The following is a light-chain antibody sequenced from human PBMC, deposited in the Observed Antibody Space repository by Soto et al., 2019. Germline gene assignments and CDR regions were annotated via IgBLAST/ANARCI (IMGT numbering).Light chain of an antibody. CDR1: QSVDIN. Sequence: EIVLTQSPATLSVSPWERVTLSCRASQSVDINLAWYQQKPGQAPRLLIYGASTRATDMSGTFSGRGSGTEFTLTISNVRPEDFAVYYCQQYRSWPRTFGQGTKVDIK. J-gene: IGKJ1*01. CDR2: GAS. CDR3: QQYRSWPRT. V-gene: IGKV3-15*01.